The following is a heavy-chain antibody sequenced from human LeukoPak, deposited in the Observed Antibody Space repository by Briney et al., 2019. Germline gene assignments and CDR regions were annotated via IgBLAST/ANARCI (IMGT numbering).Heavy chain of an antibody. J-gene: IGHJ4*02. D-gene: IGHD2-15*01. CDR3: AKGVGYCSGGSCQQFDY. Sequence: GGSLRLSCAASGFTFSGYGMSWVRQGPGKGRKWVSSNSCSGGNTYYADSVKGRITISRDNSKNTPYLQMNSLRAEDTAVYYCAKGVGYCSGGSCQQFDYWGQGTLVTVSS. V-gene: IGHV3-23*01. CDR2: NSCSGGNT. CDR1: GFTFSGYG.